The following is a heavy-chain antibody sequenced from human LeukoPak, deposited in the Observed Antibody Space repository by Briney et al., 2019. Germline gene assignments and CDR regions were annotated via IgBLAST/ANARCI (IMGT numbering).Heavy chain of an antibody. D-gene: IGHD3-22*01. V-gene: IGHV1-8*01. CDR3: ARDARPNYYDSSGYLDV. J-gene: IGHJ6*02. Sequence: ASVKVSCKASGYTFTSYDINWVRQATGQGLEWMGWMSPNSGITGYAQKFQGRVTMTRNTAINTAYMELSSLRSEDTAVYYCARDARPNYYDSSGYLDVWGQGTTVTVSS. CDR2: MSPNSGIT. CDR1: GYTFTSYD.